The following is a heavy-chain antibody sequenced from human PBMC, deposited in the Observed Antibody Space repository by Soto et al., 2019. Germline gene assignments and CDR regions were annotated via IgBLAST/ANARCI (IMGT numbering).Heavy chain of an antibody. Sequence: GASGKVSCKESGNTFTSPYMHWGRPAPGQRLEWMGIINPSGGSTSYAQKFQGRVTMTRDTSTSTVYMELSSLRSEDTAVYYCARGGYRSGGHYYCGMDVWGQGTTVTVSS. V-gene: IGHV1-46*01. CDR1: GNTFTSPY. D-gene: IGHD5-18*01. CDR2: INPSGGST. J-gene: IGHJ6*02. CDR3: ARGGYRSGGHYYCGMDV.